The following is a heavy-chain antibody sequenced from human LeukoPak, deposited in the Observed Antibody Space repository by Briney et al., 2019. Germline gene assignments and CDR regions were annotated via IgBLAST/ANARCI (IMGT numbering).Heavy chain of an antibody. CDR2: ISAYNGNT. D-gene: IGHD4-17*01. V-gene: IGHV1-18*01. J-gene: IGHJ6*02. CDR1: GYTFTSYG. CDR3: ARSRGYGDYATYYYYGMDV. Sequence: ASVKVSCKASGYTFTSYGISWVRQAPGQGLEWMGWISAYNGNTNYAQKLQGRVTMTTDTSTSTAYMELRSLRSDDTAVYYCARSRGYGDYATYYYYGMDVWGQGITVTVSS.